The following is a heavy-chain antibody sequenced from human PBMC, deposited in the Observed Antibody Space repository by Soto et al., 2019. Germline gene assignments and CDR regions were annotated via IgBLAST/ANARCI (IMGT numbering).Heavy chain of an antibody. CDR2: IYYSGET. V-gene: IGHV4-59*02. CDR3: ARGHMGWFDP. D-gene: IGHD3-16*01. Sequence: SETLSLTCTVSGGSVSSYFWSWIRQPPGKGLEWIGYIYYSGETNSNPSLKSRVTMSVDTSKNQFSLWLNSVTAADSAVYYCARGHMGWFDPWGLGTLVTVSS. CDR1: GGSVSSYF. J-gene: IGHJ5*02.